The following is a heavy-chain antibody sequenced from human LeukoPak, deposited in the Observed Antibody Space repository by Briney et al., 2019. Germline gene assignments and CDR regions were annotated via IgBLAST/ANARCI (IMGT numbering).Heavy chain of an antibody. CDR1: GYTFTNYD. J-gene: IGHJ4*02. Sequence: ASVKVSCKTSGYTFTNYDINWVRQATGQELEWMGWMNPKSGNTGSAQRIQGRVTMTRDTSISTAYMELSSLRSEDTAVYYCARVWGAIDYWGLGTLVTVSS. V-gene: IGHV1-8*01. D-gene: IGHD1-26*01. CDR3: ARVWGAIDY. CDR2: MNPKSGNT.